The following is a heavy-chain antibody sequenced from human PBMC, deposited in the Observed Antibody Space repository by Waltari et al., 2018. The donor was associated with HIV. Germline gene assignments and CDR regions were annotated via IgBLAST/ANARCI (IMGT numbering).Heavy chain of an antibody. CDR3: ARDLADAFTKDYYYGMDV. V-gene: IGHV1-46*03. CDR1: GYTFTSYY. J-gene: IGHJ6*02. CDR2: IIPSGGST. D-gene: IGHD2-8*01. Sequence: QVQLVQSGAEVKKPGASVKVSCKASGYTFTSYYMPWVRQAPGHGIEWMGIIIPSGGSTSYTQKFQGIVTMSRDRSTSTVYMELSSLISEDTAVYYCARDLADAFTKDYYYGMDVWGQGTTVTVSS.